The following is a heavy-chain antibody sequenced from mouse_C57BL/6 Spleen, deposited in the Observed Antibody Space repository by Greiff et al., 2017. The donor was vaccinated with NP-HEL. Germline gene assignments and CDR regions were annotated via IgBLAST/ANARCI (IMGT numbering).Heavy chain of an antibody. J-gene: IGHJ4*01. V-gene: IGHV5-12*01. CDR2: ISNGGGST. D-gene: IGHD1-1*01. Sequence: EVKLQESGGGLVQPGGSLKLSCAASGFTFSDYYMYWVRQTPEKRLEWVAYISNGGGSTYYPDTVKGRFTISRDNAKNTLYLQMSRLKSEDTAMYYCAAYGSSYGGAMDDWGQGTSVTVSS. CDR1: GFTFSDYY. CDR3: AAYGSSYGGAMDD.